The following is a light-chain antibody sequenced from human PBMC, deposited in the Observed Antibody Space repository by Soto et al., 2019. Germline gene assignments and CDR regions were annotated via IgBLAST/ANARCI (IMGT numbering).Light chain of an antibody. CDR3: CSYADNGDVL. CDR1: YSDVGKHNL. CDR2: EVT. J-gene: IGLJ2*01. V-gene: IGLV2-23*02. Sequence: QSVLTQPASVSGSPGQSITISCTGIYSDVGKHNLVSWYQQHPFKVPKLIIHEVTKRSSGISNRFSGSKSGNPASLTISGLKDEDEGDYYCCSYADNGDVLFGGGTKLTVL.